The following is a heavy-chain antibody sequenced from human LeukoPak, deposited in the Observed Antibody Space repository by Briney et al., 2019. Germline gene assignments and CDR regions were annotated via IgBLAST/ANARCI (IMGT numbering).Heavy chain of an antibody. CDR1: GGSITSSTYY. V-gene: IGHV4-39*07. CDR3: ARDKIVRAAHDAFDI. CDR2: IYYTGST. J-gene: IGHJ3*02. Sequence: SETLSLTCTVSGGSITSSTYYWGWIRQPPGRGLEWIGSIYYTGSTYYNPSLKSRVTISIDTSKNHFSLNLTSVTAADTAVYFCARDKIVRAAHDAFDIWGQGTMVTVSS. D-gene: IGHD3-10*01.